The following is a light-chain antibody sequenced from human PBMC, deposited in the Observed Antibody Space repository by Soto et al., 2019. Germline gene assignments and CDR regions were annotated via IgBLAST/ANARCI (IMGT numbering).Light chain of an antibody. CDR2: SAS. CDR1: QGISNW. V-gene: IGKV1-12*01. J-gene: IGKJ3*01. Sequence: DLQMTQSPSSVSASVGDRVTITCRASQGISNWLAWYQKKPGKAPNLLIHSASSLQGGVPPRFSGGGSGTDFTLTISSLQPEDIATYYCQQTNSFPVTFGPGTKVDIK. CDR3: QQTNSFPVT.